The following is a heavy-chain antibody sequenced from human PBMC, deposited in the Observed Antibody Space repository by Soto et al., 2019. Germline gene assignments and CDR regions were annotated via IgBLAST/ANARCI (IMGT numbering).Heavy chain of an antibody. V-gene: IGHV4-39*01. CDR2: IYYSGST. D-gene: IGHD1-1*01. Sequence: QLQLQESGPGLVKPSETLSLTCTVSGGSISSSSYYWGWIRQPPGKGLEWIGSIYYSGSTYYNPSLKSRVTISVDTSRNQFSLKRSSVTAADTAVSYCASHATGTTDYWGQGTLVTVSS. CDR3: ASHATGTTDY. J-gene: IGHJ4*02. CDR1: GGSISSSSYY.